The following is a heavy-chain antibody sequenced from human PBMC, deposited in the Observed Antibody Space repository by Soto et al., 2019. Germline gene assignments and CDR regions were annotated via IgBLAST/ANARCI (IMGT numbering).Heavy chain of an antibody. V-gene: IGHV3-48*01. CDR3: TTDKYYDFWSGYYPYYYGMDV. CDR1: GFTFSSFH. J-gene: IGHJ6*02. D-gene: IGHD3-3*01. CDR2: ITSSSDTI. Sequence: GGSLRLSCAASGFTFSSFHMNWVRQAPGRGLEWVAYITSSSDTIYYSDSVKGRFTISRDDSKNTLYLQMNSLKTEDTAVYYCTTDKYYDFWSGYYPYYYGMDVWGQGTTVTVSS.